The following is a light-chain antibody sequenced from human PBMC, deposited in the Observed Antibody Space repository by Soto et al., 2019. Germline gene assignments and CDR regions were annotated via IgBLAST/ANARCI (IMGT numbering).Light chain of an antibody. J-gene: IGKJ4*01. CDR3: QQLYGYPLT. CDR2: PAS. V-gene: IGKV1-9*01. Sequence: IQLTQSPSSLSATVGDRVTITCRASQDISRALAWYQQKPGKAPNLLISPASNLQSGVPSRFSGSGSETDFTLTINGLQPEDFATYWCQQLYGYPLTFGGGSKMEIK. CDR1: QDISRA.